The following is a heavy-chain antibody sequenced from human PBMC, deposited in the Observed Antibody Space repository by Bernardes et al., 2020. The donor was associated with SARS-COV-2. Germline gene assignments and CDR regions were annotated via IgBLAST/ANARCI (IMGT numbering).Heavy chain of an antibody. D-gene: IGHD6-19*01. CDR3: ATVPPFISGWYLSVHPNWFDP. V-gene: IGHV1-24*01. CDR2: FDPEDGET. J-gene: IGHJ5*02. Sequence: ASVKVTCKVSGYTLTELSMHWVRQAPGKELEWMGGFDPEDGETIYAQKFQGRVTMTEDTSTDTAYMELSSLRSEDTAVYYCATVPPFISGWYLSVHPNWFDPWGEGTLVTVSS. CDR1: GYTLTELS.